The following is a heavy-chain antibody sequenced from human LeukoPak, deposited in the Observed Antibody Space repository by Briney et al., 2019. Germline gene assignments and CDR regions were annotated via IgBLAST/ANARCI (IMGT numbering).Heavy chain of an antibody. D-gene: IGHD1-26*01. CDR2: INSDGRTI. Sequence: GVSLRLSCAASGFTFSKSWMYWVRQAPGKGLVWVSRINSDGRTIEYADSVKGRFTISRDNAKNTLFLQMNSLRVEDTAVYYCARGPDHGGSYYHDWGQGTLVTVSS. CDR1: GFTFSKSW. V-gene: IGHV3-74*01. CDR3: ARGPDHGGSYYHD. J-gene: IGHJ4*02.